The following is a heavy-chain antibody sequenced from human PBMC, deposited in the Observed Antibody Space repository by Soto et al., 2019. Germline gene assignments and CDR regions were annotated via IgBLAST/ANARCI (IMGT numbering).Heavy chain of an antibody. CDR2: ITADGGT. CDR3: APHVSCSGGSCQYDAFAI. D-gene: IGHD2-15*01. Sequence: EVQVLESGGGLVQPGGSLRLSCEGSGFTVSSHAMTCIRQAPGKGPEWVSTITADGGTYYADSVKGRFAMSRDTSGSKLYLQMNSLGAEVTAAYYCAPHVSCSGGSCQYDAFAIRGQGTMVTVSS. J-gene: IGHJ3*02. CDR1: GFTVSSHA. V-gene: IGHV3-23*01.